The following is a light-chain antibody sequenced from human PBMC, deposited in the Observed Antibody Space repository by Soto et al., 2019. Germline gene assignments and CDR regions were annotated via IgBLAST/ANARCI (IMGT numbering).Light chain of an antibody. CDR3: SSYAGGSTYVV. Sequence: SALTQPASVSGSPGQSITISCTGTSSDVGSYDLVSWYQQHPDKAPKLMIYEVSKRPSGVSNRFSGSKSGNTASLTISGLQAEDESDYYCSSYAGGSTYVVFGGGTKVTVL. J-gene: IGLJ2*01. CDR2: EVS. V-gene: IGLV2-23*02. CDR1: SSDVGSYDL.